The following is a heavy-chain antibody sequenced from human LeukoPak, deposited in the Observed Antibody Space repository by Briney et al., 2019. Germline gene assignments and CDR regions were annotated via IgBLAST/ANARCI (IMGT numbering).Heavy chain of an antibody. CDR2: ISGDCGST. D-gene: IGHD5-24*01. V-gene: IGHV3-23*01. Sequence: GGSLRLSCAASGFTFDNYAIHWVRQAPGKGLEWVSLISGDCGSTYYADCVKRRLTIPRDNSKNTLSLQMNSLRVEDTTVYYCARPPYGRDVYNYFDYWGQGTPVTVSS. J-gene: IGHJ4*02. CDR3: ARPPYGRDVYNYFDY. CDR1: GFTFDNYA.